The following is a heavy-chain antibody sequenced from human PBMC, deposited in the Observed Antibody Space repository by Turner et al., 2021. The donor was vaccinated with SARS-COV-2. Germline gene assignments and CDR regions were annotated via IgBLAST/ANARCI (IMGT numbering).Heavy chain of an antibody. D-gene: IGHD1-26*01. CDR2: IWYDGSNK. V-gene: IGHV3-33*01. J-gene: IGHJ3*02. CDR1: GFTFSSYG. Sequence: QVQLVESGGGVVQPGRSLRLSCAASGFTFSSYGMHWVRQAPGKWLEWVAVIWYDGSNKYYADSVKGRFTISRDNSKNTLYLQMNSLRAEDTAVYYCAREGGVGATTGFDIWGQGTMVTVSS. CDR3: AREGGVGATTGFDI.